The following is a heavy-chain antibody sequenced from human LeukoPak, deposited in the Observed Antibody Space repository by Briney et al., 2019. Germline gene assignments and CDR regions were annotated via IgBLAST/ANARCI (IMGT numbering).Heavy chain of an antibody. D-gene: IGHD3-10*01. J-gene: IGHJ5*02. Sequence: ASVKVSCKVSGGRLSEVSGYWVRQAPGKGREGMGGFAPEHGETIYPQKFQGRVTMTEDKSTDTAYMELRSLRFEDTAVYYCAVGIYDSSTYYQTVRWLDIWGQGTLVTVSS. CDR2: FAPEHGET. CDR1: GGRLSEVS. V-gene: IGHV1-24*01. CDR3: AVGIYDSSTYYQTVRWLDI.